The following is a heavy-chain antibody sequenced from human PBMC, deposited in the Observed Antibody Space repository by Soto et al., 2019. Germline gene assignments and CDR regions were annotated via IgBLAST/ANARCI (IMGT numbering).Heavy chain of an antibody. D-gene: IGHD2-2*01. CDR1: GYSFTSYW. J-gene: IGHJ6*02. CDR3: ARSIVVVPAAHVIYYYYGMDV. Sequence: GESLKISCKGSGYSFTSYWISWVRQMPGKGLEWMGRIDPSDSYTNYSPSFQGHVTISADKSISTAYLQWSSLKASDTAMYYCARSIVVVPAAHVIYYYYGMDVWGQGTTVTV. V-gene: IGHV5-10-1*01. CDR2: IDPSDSYT.